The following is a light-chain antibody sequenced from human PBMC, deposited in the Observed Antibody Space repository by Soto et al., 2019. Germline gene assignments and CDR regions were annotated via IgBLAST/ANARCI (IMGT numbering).Light chain of an antibody. V-gene: IGKV1-5*01. J-gene: IGKJ2*01. Sequence: DIQMTQSPSTLSASVGDGVTITCRASQSISTWLAWYQQKPGKAPKLLIYDASTLESGVPSRFSGSGSGTEFTLTISSLQPDDFAVYYCQQYGSSPPMYTFGQGTKLEIK. CDR2: DAS. CDR1: QSISTW. CDR3: QQYGSSPPMYT.